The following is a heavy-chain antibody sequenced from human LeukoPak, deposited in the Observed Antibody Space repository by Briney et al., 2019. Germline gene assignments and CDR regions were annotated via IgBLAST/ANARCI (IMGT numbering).Heavy chain of an antibody. CDR2: ISSSGSTI. CDR1: GFTFSSYE. V-gene: IGHV3-48*03. D-gene: IGHD3-3*01. Sequence: GGSLRLSCAASGFTFSSYEMNWVRQAPGKGLEWVSYISSSGSTIYYADSVKGRFTISRDNAKNSLYLQMNSLRAEDTAVYYCAKPNEDFWSGYFFDPWGQGTLVTVSS. J-gene: IGHJ5*02. CDR3: AKPNEDFWSGYFFDP.